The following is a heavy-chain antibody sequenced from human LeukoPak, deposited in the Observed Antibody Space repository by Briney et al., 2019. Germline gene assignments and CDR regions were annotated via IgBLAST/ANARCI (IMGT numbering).Heavy chain of an antibody. Sequence: GGSLRLSCAASGFTFSSYAMSWVRQAPGKGLEWVSAISGSGGSTYYADSVKGRFTISRDNSKNTLYLQMNSLRAEDTAVYYCAVLFSHGDAPDAFDIWGQGTMVTVSS. CDR3: AVLFSHGDAPDAFDI. CDR2: ISGSGGST. J-gene: IGHJ3*02. V-gene: IGHV3-23*01. CDR1: GFTFSSYA. D-gene: IGHD4-17*01.